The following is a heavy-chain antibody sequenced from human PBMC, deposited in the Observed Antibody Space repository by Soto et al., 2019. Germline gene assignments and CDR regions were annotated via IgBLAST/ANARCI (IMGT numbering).Heavy chain of an antibody. V-gene: IGHV1-18*01. CDR3: ARGDAAAGRVYFDY. Sequence: ASVKVSCKASGYTFTRSGISWVRQAPGQGLEWLGWINPDNGNTNYAQHLQGRVSLTTDTSTSTAYMDLRSLRSDDTAVYYCARGDAAAGRVYFDYWGQGTLVTVSS. J-gene: IGHJ4*02. CDR1: GYTFTRSG. D-gene: IGHD6-13*01. CDR2: INPDNGNT.